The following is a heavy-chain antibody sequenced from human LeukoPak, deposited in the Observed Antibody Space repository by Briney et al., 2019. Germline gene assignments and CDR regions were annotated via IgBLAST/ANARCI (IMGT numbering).Heavy chain of an antibody. D-gene: IGHD3-22*01. CDR2: IYYSGST. V-gene: IGHV4-59*01. J-gene: IGHJ3*02. Sequence: SETLSLTCTVSGGSISSYYWSWLRQPPGKGLEWIGYIYYSGSTNYNPSLKSRVTISVDTSKNQFSLKLSSVTAADTAVYYCARSDSSGYVDAFDIWGQGTMVTVSS. CDR3: ARSDSSGYVDAFDI. CDR1: GGSISSYY.